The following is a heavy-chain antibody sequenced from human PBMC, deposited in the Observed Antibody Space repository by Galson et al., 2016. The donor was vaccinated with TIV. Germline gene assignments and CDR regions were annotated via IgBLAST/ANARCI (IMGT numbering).Heavy chain of an antibody. Sequence: SLRLSCAASGFTFSSYSMNWVRQAPGQGLEWVSFISSSSTYIYYADSVKGRFSISRDNAKNSLFLQMNGLRAEDTAVYYCAREKIVGAIPQCPDYWGQGTLVTVSS. CDR2: ISSSSTYI. V-gene: IGHV3-21*01. D-gene: IGHD1-26*01. CDR3: AREKIVGAIPQCPDY. CDR1: GFTFSSYS. J-gene: IGHJ4*02.